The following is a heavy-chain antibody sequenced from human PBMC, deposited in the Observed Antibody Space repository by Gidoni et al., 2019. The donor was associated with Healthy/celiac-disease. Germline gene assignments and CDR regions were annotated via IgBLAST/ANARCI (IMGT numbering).Heavy chain of an antibody. CDR1: GGTFSSYA. CDR2: IIPIFGTA. Sequence: QVQLVQSGAEVKKPGSSVKVSCKASGGTFSSYAISWVRQAPGQGLEWMGGIIPIFGTANYAQKFQGRVTITADESTSTAYMELSSLRSEDTAVYYCASAPGELLRRKDYYYYYYMDVWGKGTTVTVSS. CDR3: ASAPGELLRRKDYYYYYYMDV. V-gene: IGHV1-69*01. J-gene: IGHJ6*03. D-gene: IGHD1-26*01.